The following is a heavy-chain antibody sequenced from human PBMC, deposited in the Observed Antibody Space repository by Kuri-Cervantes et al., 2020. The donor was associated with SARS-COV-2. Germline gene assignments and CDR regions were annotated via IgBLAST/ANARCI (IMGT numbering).Heavy chain of an antibody. J-gene: IGHJ6*03. CDR1: GGSISSYY. Sequence: GSLRLSCTVSGGSISSYYWSRIRQPAGKGLEWIGRIYTSGSTNYNPSLKSRVTMSVGTSKNQFSLKLSSLTAADTAVYYCARGVAGVVPATILGLGFYYYYYMDVWGRGTPVTVSS. CDR3: ARGVAGVVPATILGLGFYYYYYMDV. CDR2: IYTSGST. D-gene: IGHD2-2*02. V-gene: IGHV4-4*07.